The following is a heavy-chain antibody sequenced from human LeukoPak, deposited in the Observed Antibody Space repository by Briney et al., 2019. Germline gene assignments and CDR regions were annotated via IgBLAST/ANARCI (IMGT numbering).Heavy chain of an antibody. D-gene: IGHD3-9*01. CDR1: GFIFSSYE. Sequence: PGGSLRLSCAAFGFIFSSYEMNWVRLAPGKGLEWVSYISSSGSPIYYADSVKGRFPISRDNAKNSLYLQMNSLRAEDTAVYYCARSLFWDILAPGAYDIWGQGTMVTVSS. CDR2: ISSSGSPI. J-gene: IGHJ3*02. CDR3: ARSLFWDILAPGAYDI. V-gene: IGHV3-48*03.